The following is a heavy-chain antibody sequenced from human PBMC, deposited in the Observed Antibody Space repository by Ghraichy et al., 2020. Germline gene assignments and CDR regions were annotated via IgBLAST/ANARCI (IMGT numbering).Heavy chain of an antibody. Sequence: SETLSLTCTVSSGSIGSFHWGWIRQSPGKALEWIGYVSYSGSTSYNPSLQSRVTLSVDTSKNQFSLSLSSVIAADTAVYYCARYAGSGTFFDYWGLGTLVTVSS. CDR3: ARYAGSGTFFDY. D-gene: IGHD6-25*01. CDR1: SGSIGSFH. CDR2: VSYSGST. V-gene: IGHV4-59*08. J-gene: IGHJ4*02.